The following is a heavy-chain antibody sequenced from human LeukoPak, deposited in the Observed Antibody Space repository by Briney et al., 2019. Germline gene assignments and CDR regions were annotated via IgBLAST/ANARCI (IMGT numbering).Heavy chain of an antibody. D-gene: IGHD6-19*01. CDR1: GFTFSSYA. CDR3: ARVGSSGWSDYFDY. CDR2: ISSNGGST. V-gene: IGHV3-64*01. J-gene: IGHJ4*02. Sequence: PGGSLRLSCAASGFTFSSYAMHWVRQAPGKGLEYVSAISSNGGSTYYANSVKGRFTISRDNSKNTLYLQMGSLRAEDMAVYYCARVGSSGWSDYFDYWGQGTLVTVSS.